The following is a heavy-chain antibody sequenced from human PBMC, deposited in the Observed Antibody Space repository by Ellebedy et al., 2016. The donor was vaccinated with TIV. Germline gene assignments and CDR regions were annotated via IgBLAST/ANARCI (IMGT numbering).Heavy chain of an antibody. CDR2: INQVGSEK. CDR1: GFTFTTYW. D-gene: IGHD5-12*01. CDR3: ARDPNSPGDTGYGDY. V-gene: IGHV3-7*03. Sequence: GESLKISCAASGFTFTTYWMSWVRQAPGKGLEWVANINQVGSEKYYVDSVKGRVTISRDNAQNSLYLHMNNLRAEYTAVYYCARDPNSPGDTGYGDYWGQGVVVTVST. J-gene: IGHJ4*02.